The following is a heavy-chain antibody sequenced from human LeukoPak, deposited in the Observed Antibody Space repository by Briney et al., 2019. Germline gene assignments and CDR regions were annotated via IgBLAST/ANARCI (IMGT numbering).Heavy chain of an antibody. CDR1: GGSISSGGYY. V-gene: IGHV4-31*03. J-gene: IGHJ4*02. CDR3: ARDGYDSSGYYSSSY. D-gene: IGHD3-22*01. CDR2: IYYSGST. Sequence: PSETLSLTCTVSGGSISSGGYYWSWIRQHPGKGLEWIGYIYYSGSTYYNPSLKSRVTISVDTSKNQFSLKLSSVTAADTAVYYCARDGYDSSGYYSSSYWGQGTLVTVSS.